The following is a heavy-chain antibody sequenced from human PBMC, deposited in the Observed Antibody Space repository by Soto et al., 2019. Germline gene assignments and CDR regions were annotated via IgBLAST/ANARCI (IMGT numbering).Heavy chain of an antibody. J-gene: IGHJ4*02. V-gene: IGHV1-69*02. CDR1: GGTFSSYT. D-gene: IGHD2-15*01. Sequence: GASVKVSCKASGGTFSSYTISWVRQAPGQGLEWMGRIIPILGIANYAQKFQGRVTITADKSTSTAYMELSSLRSEDTAVYYCARSPTVDCSGGSCYSSDYWGQGTLVTVS. CDR3: ARSPTVDCSGGSCYSSDY. CDR2: IIPILGIA.